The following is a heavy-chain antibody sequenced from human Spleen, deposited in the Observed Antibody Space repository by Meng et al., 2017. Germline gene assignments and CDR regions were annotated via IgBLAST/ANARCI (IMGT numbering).Heavy chain of an antibody. CDR2: LSGSGVLT. CDR3: TKDRPFDY. V-gene: IGHV3-23*01. CDR1: EFTFSNFV. Sequence: GGSLRLSCEASEFTFSNFVMNWVRQAPGKGLEWVSGLSGSGVLTYYADPVKGRFTISRDNSKNTLYLQMNSLRADDTALYYCTKDRPFDYWGQGTLVTVSS. J-gene: IGHJ4*02.